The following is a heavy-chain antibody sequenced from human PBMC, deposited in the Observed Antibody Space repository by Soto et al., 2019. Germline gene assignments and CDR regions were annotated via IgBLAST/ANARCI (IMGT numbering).Heavy chain of an antibody. J-gene: IGHJ4*02. CDR1: GYTFTDYN. CDR3: ARDESLDY. Sequence: AAGKCPCNASGYTFTDYNMHWVRHAPVQAPQCTGHINTTRSSTQYTQNFQGRVNMTRDTSISTAYMKLSRLRFDDTAVYYCARDESLDYWGQGNPVTVS. V-gene: IGHV1-2*06. CDR2: INTTRSST.